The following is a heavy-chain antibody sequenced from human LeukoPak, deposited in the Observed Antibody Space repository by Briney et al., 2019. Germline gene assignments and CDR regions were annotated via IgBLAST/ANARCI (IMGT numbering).Heavy chain of an antibody. V-gene: IGHV3-30*02. CDR1: GFTFSSYG. Sequence: PGGSLRLSCAASGFTFSSYGMHWVRQAPGKGLEWVAFIRYDGSNKYYADSVKGRFTISRDNSKNTLYLQMNSLRAEDTAVYYCAKAEAGDSSPSEGYDYWGQGTLVTVSS. J-gene: IGHJ4*02. CDR3: AKAEAGDSSPSEGYDY. D-gene: IGHD6-13*01. CDR2: IRYDGSNK.